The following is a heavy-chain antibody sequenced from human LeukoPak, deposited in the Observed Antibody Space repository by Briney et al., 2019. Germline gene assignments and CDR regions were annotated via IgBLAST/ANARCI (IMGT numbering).Heavy chain of an antibody. J-gene: IGHJ4*02. D-gene: IGHD1-26*01. V-gene: IGHV3-74*01. CDR3: AKGPISGSYLFDY. CDR2: FNSDGRST. Sequence: GGSLRLSCAASGFTFSTYWMHWVRQAPGKGLVWVSRFNSDGRSTYYADSVKGRFTISRDNAKNTLYLQMNSLRAEDTAVYYCAKGPISGSYLFDYWGQGILVTVSS. CDR1: GFTFSTYW.